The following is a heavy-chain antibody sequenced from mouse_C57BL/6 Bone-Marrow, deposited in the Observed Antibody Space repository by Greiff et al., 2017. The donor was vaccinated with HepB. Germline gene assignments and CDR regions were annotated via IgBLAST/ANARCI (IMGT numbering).Heavy chain of an antibody. CDR1: GFTFSDYY. V-gene: IGHV5-12*01. J-gene: IGHJ2*01. CDR2: ISNGGGST. Sequence: DVKLVESGGGLVQPGGSLKLSCAASGFTFSDYYMYWVRQTPEKRLEWVAYISNGGGSTYYPDTVKGRFTISRDNAKNTLYLQMSRLKSEDTAMYYCARLGYYGSSLVDYWGQGTTLTVSS. D-gene: IGHD1-1*01. CDR3: ARLGYYGSSLVDY.